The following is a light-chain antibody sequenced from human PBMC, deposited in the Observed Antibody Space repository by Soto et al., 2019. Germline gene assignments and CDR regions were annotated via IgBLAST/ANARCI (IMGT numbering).Light chain of an antibody. CDR3: QQYNNWPPIT. V-gene: IGKV1-12*01. J-gene: IGKJ5*01. CDR2: AAS. CDR1: QDISGW. Sequence: DIQMTQSPSSVSASVGDRVTITCRASQDISGWLAWYQQKPGKAPKLLIYAASSLQSGVPSRFSGSGSGTYFTLTISSLQPEDFAVYYCQQYNNWPPITFGQGTRLEIK.